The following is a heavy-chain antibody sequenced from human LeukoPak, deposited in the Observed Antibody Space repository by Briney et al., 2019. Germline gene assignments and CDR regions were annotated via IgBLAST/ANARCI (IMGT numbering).Heavy chain of an antibody. CDR3: ARDHVLLWFGELLAFDI. J-gene: IGHJ3*02. CDR2: INPNSGGT. Sequence: ASVKVSCKASGYTFTGYYMHWVRQDPGQGLEWMGWINPNSGGTNYAQKFQGRVTMTRDTSISTAYMELSRLRSDDTAVYYCARDHVLLWFGELLAFDIWGQGTMVTVSS. D-gene: IGHD3-10*01. V-gene: IGHV1-2*02. CDR1: GYTFTGYY.